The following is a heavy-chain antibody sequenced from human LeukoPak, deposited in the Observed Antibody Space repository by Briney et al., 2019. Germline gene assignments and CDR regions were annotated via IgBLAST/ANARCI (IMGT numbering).Heavy chain of an antibody. J-gene: IGHJ4*02. Sequence: SVKVSCKASGHTFSNYAISWVRQAPGQGLEWVGRILPSLGTPNYAQKFQGRVTITADRSTTTAYMELSSLRFEDTAVYYCARAGSSRFSVPYYFNYWGQGTPVTVSS. CDR1: GHTFSNYA. CDR3: ARAGSSRFSVPYYFNY. CDR2: ILPSLGTP. D-gene: IGHD6-13*01. V-gene: IGHV1-69*04.